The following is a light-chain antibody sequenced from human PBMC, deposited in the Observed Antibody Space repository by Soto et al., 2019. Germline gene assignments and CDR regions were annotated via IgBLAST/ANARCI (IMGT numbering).Light chain of an antibody. Sequence: EIVMTQSPATLSVSPGERATLSCRASQSVSSNLAWYQQKPGQAPSLLIYGASTRATGIPAKFSGSGSGTEFTRTISSLQPEDFADYYCQQYNNWTPWTFGQGTKVEIK. CDR3: QQYNNWTPWT. J-gene: IGKJ1*01. V-gene: IGKV3-15*01. CDR1: QSVSSN. CDR2: GAS.